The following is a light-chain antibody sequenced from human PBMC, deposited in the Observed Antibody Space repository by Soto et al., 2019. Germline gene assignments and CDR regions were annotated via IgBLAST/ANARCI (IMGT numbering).Light chain of an antibody. CDR2: DNN. CDR1: GSNIGNNY. V-gene: IGLV1-51*01. CDR3: GTWDSSLSAVV. J-gene: IGLJ2*01. Sequence: QSVLTQPPSVSAAPGQKVTISCSGSGSNIGNNYVSWYQQLPGTAPKLLIYDNNKRPSGIPDRFSGSKSGTSATLGITGLQTGDEDDDYCGTWDSSLSAVVFGGGTKVTVL.